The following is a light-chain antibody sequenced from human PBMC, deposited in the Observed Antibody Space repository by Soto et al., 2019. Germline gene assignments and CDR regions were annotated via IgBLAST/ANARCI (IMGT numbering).Light chain of an antibody. Sequence: QSALTQPHSVSGSPGQSVTISCTGTSSDIGSHNFVSWYQQHPAKAPKLIIFDVTERPSRVPDRFSGSRSGNTASLTISGLQAEDEADYYCCSYAGSYPWVFGGGTKLTVL. CDR2: DVT. J-gene: IGLJ3*02. V-gene: IGLV2-11*01. CDR3: CSYAGSYPWV. CDR1: SSDIGSHNF.